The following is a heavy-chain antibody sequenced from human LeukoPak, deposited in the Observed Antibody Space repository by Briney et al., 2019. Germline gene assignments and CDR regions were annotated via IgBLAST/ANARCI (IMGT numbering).Heavy chain of an antibody. Sequence: GGSLRLSCAASGFIFDDYAVHWVRQAPGEGLEWVSGISWNSGSMEYADSVKGRFTVSRDNAKNSLYLQMNSMRAEDTAVYYCARDHFPDLELPIEVQSDYWGQGTLVTVSS. CDR2: ISWNSGSM. V-gene: IGHV3-9*01. CDR1: GFIFDDYA. D-gene: IGHD1-7*01. J-gene: IGHJ4*02. CDR3: ARDHFPDLELPIEVQSDY.